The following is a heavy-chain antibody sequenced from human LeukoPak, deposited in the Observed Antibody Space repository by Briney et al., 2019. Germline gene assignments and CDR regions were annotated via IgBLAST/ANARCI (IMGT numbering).Heavy chain of an antibody. D-gene: IGHD2/OR15-2a*01. CDR1: GFTFSSYA. Sequence: GGSLRLSCAASGFTFSSYAMSWVRQAPGKGLEWVAVISYDGSNKYYADSVKGRFTISRDNSKNTLYLQMNSLRAEDTAVYYCARPASFTTLSFGMDVWGQGTTVTVSS. CDR2: ISYDGSNK. J-gene: IGHJ6*02. CDR3: ARPASFTTLSFGMDV. V-gene: IGHV3-30*04.